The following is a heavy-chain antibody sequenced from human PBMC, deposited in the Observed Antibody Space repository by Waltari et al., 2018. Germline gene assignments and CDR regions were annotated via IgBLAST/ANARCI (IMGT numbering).Heavy chain of an antibody. CDR1: GYSISSGYY. Sequence: QVQLQESGPGLVKPSETLSLTCAVSGYSISSGYYWGWIRQPPGKGLEWIGSIYHRGSTYYNPSLKSRVTISVDTSKNQFSLKLSSVTAADTAVYYCARQGGREGFDYWGQGTLVTVSS. CDR2: IYHRGST. J-gene: IGHJ4*02. V-gene: IGHV4-38-2*01. CDR3: ARQGGREGFDY. D-gene: IGHD1-26*01.